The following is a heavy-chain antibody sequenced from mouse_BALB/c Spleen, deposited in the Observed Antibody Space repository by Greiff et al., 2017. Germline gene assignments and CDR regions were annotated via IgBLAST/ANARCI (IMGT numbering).Heavy chain of an antibody. CDR3: TRGGYYVKSAMDY. CDR1: GYTFTSYW. Sequence: LQQPGSELVRPGASVKLSCKASGYTFTSYWMHWVKQRPGQGLEWIGNIYPGSGSTNYDEKFKSKATLTVDTSSSTAYMQLSSLTSEDSAVYYCTRGGYYVKSAMDYWGQGTSVTDSS. D-gene: IGHD2-3*01. J-gene: IGHJ4*01. CDR2: IYPGSGST. V-gene: IGHV1S22*01.